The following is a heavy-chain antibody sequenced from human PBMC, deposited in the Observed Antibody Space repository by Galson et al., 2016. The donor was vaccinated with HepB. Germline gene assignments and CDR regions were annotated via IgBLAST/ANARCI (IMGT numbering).Heavy chain of an antibody. D-gene: IGHD1-7*01. CDR3: ARVNFRRGHTRNNYYGMDF. V-gene: IGHV4-59*01. CDR1: SDSITTYY. J-gene: IGHJ6*02. Sequence: SETLSLTCTVSSDSITTYYWTWLRQPPGKGLEWIGFIYHSGDTNYNPSLKSRVTISADTSKNQFSLDLHSVTAADTAVYFCARVNFRRGHTRNNYYGMDFWGQGTTVTVSS. CDR2: IYHSGDT.